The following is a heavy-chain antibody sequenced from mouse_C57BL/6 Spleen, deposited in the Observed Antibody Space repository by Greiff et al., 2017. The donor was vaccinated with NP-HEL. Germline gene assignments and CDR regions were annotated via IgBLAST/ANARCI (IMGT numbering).Heavy chain of an antibody. Sequence: EVQLQQSGAELVRPGASVTLSCTASGFNIKDDYMHWVKQRPEQGLEWIGWIDPENGDTEYASKFQGKATITADISSNTAYLQLSSLTSEDTAFYYATTGYYYGSSYPYYFDYWGQGTTLTVSS. V-gene: IGHV14-4*01. CDR3: TTGYYYGSSYPYYFDY. CDR1: GFNIKDDY. D-gene: IGHD1-1*01. J-gene: IGHJ2*01. CDR2: IDPENGDT.